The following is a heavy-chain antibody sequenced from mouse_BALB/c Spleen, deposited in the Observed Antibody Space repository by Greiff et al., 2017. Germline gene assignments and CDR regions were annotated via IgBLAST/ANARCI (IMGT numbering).Heavy chain of an antibody. D-gene: IGHD3-2*01. Sequence: DVKLVESGGGLVKPGGSLKLSCAASGFTFSSYGMSWVRQTPDKRLEWVATISSGGSYTYYPDSVKGRFTISRDNAKNTLYLQMSSLKSEDTAMYYCARHEKDSSGYVSHAMDYWGQGTSVTVSS. CDR2: ISSGGSYT. CDR3: ARHEKDSSGYVSHAMDY. V-gene: IGHV5-6*03. J-gene: IGHJ4*01. CDR1: GFTFSSYG.